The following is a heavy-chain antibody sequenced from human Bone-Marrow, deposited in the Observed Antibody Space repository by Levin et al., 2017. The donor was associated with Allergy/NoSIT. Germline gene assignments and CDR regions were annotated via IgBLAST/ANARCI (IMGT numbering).Heavy chain of an antibody. J-gene: IGHJ4*02. V-gene: IGHV4-31*03. CDR2: VYHSGTT. CDR1: GASINSAGYY. Sequence: PSETLSLTCTVSGASINSAGYYWSWVRQHPGKGLEWIGYVYHSGTTNYNPSLTSRVTISVDPSKTKFSLTLRSVTAADTAVYYCAREVWSSRDGYTGPYYFDSWGQGTLVTVSS. CDR3: AREVWSSRDGYTGPYYFDS. D-gene: IGHD5-24*01.